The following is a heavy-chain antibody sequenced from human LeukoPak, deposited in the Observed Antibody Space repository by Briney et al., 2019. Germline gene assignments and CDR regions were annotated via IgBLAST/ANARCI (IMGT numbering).Heavy chain of an antibody. CDR2: IRGSGSDT. V-gene: IGHV3-23*01. D-gene: IGHD2-2*01. J-gene: IGHJ4*02. CDR3: ARDRGPSPMPPGAESPGY. Sequence: GGSLRLSCAASGFTFSNYAMSWVRQAPGKGLEWVSAIRGSGSDTYYADSVKGRFTISRDNSKNTLYLQMNSLRAEDTAVYYCARDRGPSPMPPGAESPGYWGQGTLVTVSS. CDR1: GFTFSNYA.